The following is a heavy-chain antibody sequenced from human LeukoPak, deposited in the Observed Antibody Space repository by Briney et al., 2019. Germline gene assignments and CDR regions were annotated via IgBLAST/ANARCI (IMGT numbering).Heavy chain of an antibody. J-gene: IGHJ6*02. Sequence: GGSLRLSCAASGFTFSSYSMNWVRQAPGKGLEWVAVISYDGSNKYYADSVKGRFTISRDNSKNTLYLQMNSLRAEDTAVYYCARARLPRGMDVWGQGTTVTVSS. V-gene: IGHV3-30*03. CDR1: GFTFSSYS. CDR2: ISYDGSNK. CDR3: ARARLPRGMDV.